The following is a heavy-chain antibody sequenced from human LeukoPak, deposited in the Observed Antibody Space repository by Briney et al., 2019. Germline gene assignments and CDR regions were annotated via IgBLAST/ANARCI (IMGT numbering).Heavy chain of an antibody. CDR2: IYYSGST. V-gene: IGHV4-39*07. J-gene: IGHJ3*02. CDR3: ASTWGSPIAFDI. Sequence: ASETLSLTCTVSGGSISSSSYYWGWIRQPPGKGLEWIGSIYYSGSTYYNPSLKSRVTISVDTSKNQFSLKLSSVTAADTAVYYCASTWGSPIAFDIWGQGTMVTVSS. CDR1: GGSISSSSYY. D-gene: IGHD7-27*01.